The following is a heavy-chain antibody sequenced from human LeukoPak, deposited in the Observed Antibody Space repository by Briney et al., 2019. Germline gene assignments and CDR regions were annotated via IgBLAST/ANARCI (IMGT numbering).Heavy chain of an antibody. CDR1: GGSISSYY. D-gene: IGHD1-26*01. V-gene: IGHV4-4*07. J-gene: IGHJ6*03. CDR3: ARGTVGGSYGRYYYYYMDV. CDR2: IYISGSA. Sequence: PSETLSLTCTVSGGSISSYYWSWIRQPAGKGLEWIGRIYISGSANYNPSLKSRVTMSVDTSKNQFSLKLSSVTAADTAVYYCARGTVGGSYGRYYYYYMDVWGKGTTVTVSS.